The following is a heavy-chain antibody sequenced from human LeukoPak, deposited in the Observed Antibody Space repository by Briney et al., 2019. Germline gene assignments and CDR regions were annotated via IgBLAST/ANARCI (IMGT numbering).Heavy chain of an antibody. CDR3: ATARYNGDSSGYYLYYFDY. V-gene: IGHV1-24*01. Sequence: VASVKVSCKVSGYTLTELSMHWVRQAPGKGLEWMGGFDPEDGETIYAQKFQGRVTMTEDTSTDTAYMELSSLRSEDTAVYYCATARYNGDSSGYYLYYFDYWGQGTLVTVSS. CDR1: GYTLTELS. CDR2: FDPEDGET. D-gene: IGHD3-22*01. J-gene: IGHJ4*02.